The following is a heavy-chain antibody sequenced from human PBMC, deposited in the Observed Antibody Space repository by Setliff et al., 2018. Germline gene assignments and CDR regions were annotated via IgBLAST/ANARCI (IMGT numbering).Heavy chain of an antibody. Sequence: KASETLSLTCTVSGGSIRSGSFYWSWIRQSAEKGLEWIGRVHASGSPNYNPSFKGRVTISLDTSTNQFSLNLNSVTAADTAVYYCAKERYFDWFFENWGQGTLVTV. CDR3: AKERYFDWFFEN. D-gene: IGHD3-9*01. V-gene: IGHV4-61*02. J-gene: IGHJ4*02. CDR2: VHASGSP. CDR1: GGSIRSGSFY.